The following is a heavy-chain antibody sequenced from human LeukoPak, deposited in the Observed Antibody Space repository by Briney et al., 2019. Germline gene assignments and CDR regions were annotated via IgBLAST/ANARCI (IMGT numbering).Heavy chain of an antibody. CDR3: ARDSGAGQLPYYYYYMDV. D-gene: IGHD2-2*01. CDR2: ISYDGYNK. J-gene: IGHJ6*03. V-gene: IGHV3-30-3*01. Sequence: GGSLRLSCAASGFTFSTYAMHWVRQAPGKGLEWVAVISYDGYNKYYADSVKGRFTISRDNSKNTLYLQMNSLRAEDTAVYYCARDSGAGQLPYYYYYMDVWGKGTTVTVSS. CDR1: GFTFSTYA.